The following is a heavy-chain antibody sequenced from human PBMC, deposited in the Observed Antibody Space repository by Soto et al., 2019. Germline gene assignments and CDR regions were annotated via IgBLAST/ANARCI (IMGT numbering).Heavy chain of an antibody. CDR2: IYHSGST. J-gene: IGHJ4*02. Sequence: QVQLQESGPGLVKPSGTLSLTCAVSGGSISSSNWWSWVRQPPGKGLEWIGEIYHSGSTNYNPSLKSRVTIXVXKXXNQFSLKLRSVTAADTAVYYCARAAMGGSSWPFDYWGQGTLVTVSS. D-gene: IGHD6-13*01. CDR1: GGSISSSNW. CDR3: ARAAMGGSSWPFDY. V-gene: IGHV4-4*02.